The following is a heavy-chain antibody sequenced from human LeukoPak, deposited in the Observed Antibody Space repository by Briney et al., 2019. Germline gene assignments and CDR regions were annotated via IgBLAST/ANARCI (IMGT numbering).Heavy chain of an antibody. CDR1: GYTFTNYY. J-gene: IGHJ4*02. Sequence: GASVKVSCKAAGYTFTNYYMQWVRQAPGQGLEWMGIISPRDGSTSYAQKFQGRVTVTRDTSTSTVYMELSSLRSEDTAVYYCARVYCSGGSCYEFDFWGQGTLVTVSS. D-gene: IGHD2-15*01. CDR2: ISPRDGST. V-gene: IGHV1-46*03. CDR3: ARVYCSGGSCYEFDF.